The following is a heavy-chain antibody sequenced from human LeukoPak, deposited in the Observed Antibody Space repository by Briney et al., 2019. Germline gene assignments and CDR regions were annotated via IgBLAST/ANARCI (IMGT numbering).Heavy chain of an antibody. D-gene: IGHD3-10*02. CDR1: GFTFSSYG. CDR3: AKASRYLGSGSYYRDAFDI. CDR2: ISFDGSNK. Sequence: GRSLRLSCAASGFTFSSYGMHWVRQAPGKGLEWVAVISFDGSNKYYADSVKGRFTVSRDNSENTLYLQMNSLRAEDTAVYYCAKASRYLGSGSYYRDAFDIWGQGTMVTVSS. V-gene: IGHV3-30*18. J-gene: IGHJ3*02.